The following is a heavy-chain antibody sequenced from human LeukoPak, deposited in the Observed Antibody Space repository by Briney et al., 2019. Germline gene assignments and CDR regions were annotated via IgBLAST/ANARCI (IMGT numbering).Heavy chain of an antibody. D-gene: IGHD3-22*01. V-gene: IGHV2-5*02. CDR3: AHRKNYYDSSVFYN. Sequence: SGPTLVNPTQTLTLTCTFSGFSLNTRGVGVGWIRQPPGRALEWLALIYWDDDRRYSPSLKSRLTITKDTSKNQVVLTMTNMDPVDTATYFCAHRKNYYDSSVFYNWGQGILVTVSS. CDR1: GFSLNTRGVG. CDR2: IYWDDDR. J-gene: IGHJ4*02.